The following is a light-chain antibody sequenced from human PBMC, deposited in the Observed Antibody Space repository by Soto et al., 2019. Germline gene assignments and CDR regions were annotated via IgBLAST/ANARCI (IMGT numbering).Light chain of an antibody. CDR2: GAS. J-gene: IGKJ4*01. CDR1: QSVSSSY. Sequence: EVVLTQSPGTLSLSPGERATLSCRASQSVSSSYLAWYQQKPGQAPRLLIYGASSRATGIRDRFSGSGSGTDFTLTISTLEPEDFAVYYCQQYGSSLLTFGGGTKVEIK. CDR3: QQYGSSLLT. V-gene: IGKV3-20*01.